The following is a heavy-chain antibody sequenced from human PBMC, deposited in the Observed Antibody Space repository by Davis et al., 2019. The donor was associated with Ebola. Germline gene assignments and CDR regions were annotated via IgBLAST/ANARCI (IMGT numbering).Heavy chain of an antibody. D-gene: IGHD2-2*01. CDR1: GGSISSNSYY. J-gene: IGHJ6*02. CDR2: IYYSGST. Sequence: PGGSLRLSCSVSGGSISSNSYYWSWIRQPPGKGLEWFGYIYYSGSTNYNPSLKSRVTISVDTSKNQFSLKLNSVTAADTAVYYCARGGYCISANCYYRRYDMDVWGQGTTVIVSS. V-gene: IGHV4-61*05. CDR3: ARGGYCISANCYYRRYDMDV.